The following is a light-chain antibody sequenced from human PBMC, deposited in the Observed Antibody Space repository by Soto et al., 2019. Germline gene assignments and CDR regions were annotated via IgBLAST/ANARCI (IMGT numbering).Light chain of an antibody. CDR3: QQCFRLPPP. CDR2: ATS. Sequence: DIQMTQSPSSLSASVGDRVTITCRASQSIDNYLSWYQQIQGKAPKLLIYATSNLQRGVTSRFSGSGSGTEFTLTISNLQHDDFAVYYCQQCFRLPPPLGHGTKVEN. CDR1: QSIDNY. V-gene: IGKV1-39*01. J-gene: IGKJ1*01.